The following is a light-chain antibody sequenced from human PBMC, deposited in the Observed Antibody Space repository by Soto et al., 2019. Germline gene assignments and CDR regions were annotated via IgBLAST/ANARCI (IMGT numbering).Light chain of an antibody. V-gene: IGLV1-47*01. J-gene: IGLJ2*01. CDR2: RNN. CDR1: SSNIGSNY. Sequence: QSVLTQPPSASGTPGQRVTISCSGSSSNIGSNYVYWYQQLPGTAPKLLIYRNNQRPSGVPDRFSGSKSGTSASLAISGLRSEDGADYYCAAWDDSLSGLVFGGGTKLPVL. CDR3: AAWDDSLSGLV.